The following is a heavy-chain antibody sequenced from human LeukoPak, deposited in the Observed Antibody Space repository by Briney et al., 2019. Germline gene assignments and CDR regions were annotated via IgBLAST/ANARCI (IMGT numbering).Heavy chain of an antibody. D-gene: IGHD6-13*01. CDR1: GFSITTGYF. Sequence: WETLSLTCAVSGFSITTGYFWGWIRQPPGKGLDWIGGIYHTGETHYNPSLKSRVTISVDTSKNEFSLKVNSVTAADTAVYYCARGGGSSSWSPIDYWGQGTLVTVSS. CDR3: ARGGGSSSWSPIDY. V-gene: IGHV4-38-2*01. CDR2: IYHTGET. J-gene: IGHJ4*02.